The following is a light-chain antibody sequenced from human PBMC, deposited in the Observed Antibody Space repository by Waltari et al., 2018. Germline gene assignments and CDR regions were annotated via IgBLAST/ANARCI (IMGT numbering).Light chain of an antibody. Sequence: QLVLTQSPSASASLGASVKLTCTLSSGHINNVIAWLQQRPAKGPRYLMKVNSDGSHNKGDGIPDRFSGSGSGAERYLSISSLQSEDEADYSCQTGGHGTWVFGGGTKLTVL. V-gene: IGLV4-69*01. CDR3: QTGGHGTWV. CDR1: SGHINNV. CDR2: VNSDGSH. J-gene: IGLJ3*02.